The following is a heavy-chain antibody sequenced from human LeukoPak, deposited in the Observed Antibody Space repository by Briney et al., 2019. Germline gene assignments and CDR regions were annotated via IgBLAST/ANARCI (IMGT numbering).Heavy chain of an antibody. CDR2: INHSGST. V-gene: IGHV4-34*01. D-gene: IGHD6-19*01. CDR3: ARGSIVEWLVERLPDY. Sequence: SETLSLTCAVYGGSFSGYYWSWIRQPPGKGLEWIGEINHSGSTNYNPSLKSRVTISVDTSKNQFSLKLSSVTAADTAVYFCARGSIVEWLVERLPDYWGQGTLVTVSS. CDR1: GGSFSGYY. J-gene: IGHJ4*02.